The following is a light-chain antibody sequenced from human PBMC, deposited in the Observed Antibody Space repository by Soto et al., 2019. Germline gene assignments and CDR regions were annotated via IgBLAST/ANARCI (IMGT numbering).Light chain of an antibody. CDR3: MQGTHWPIT. Sequence: GMTQSPLRLPVTLGQPASISCRSNQSLVHSDGIAYFSWFQQRPGRSPRRLIYKVSNRDSGVPARFSGSGSGTDFALKISRVEAEDVGVYYCMQGTHWPITFGQGTRLEI. CDR1: QSLVHSDGIAY. J-gene: IGKJ5*01. V-gene: IGKV2-30*02. CDR2: KVS.